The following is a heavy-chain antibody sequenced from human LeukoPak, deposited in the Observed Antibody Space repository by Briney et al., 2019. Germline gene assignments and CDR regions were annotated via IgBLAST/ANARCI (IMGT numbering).Heavy chain of an antibody. CDR2: IYYSGST. J-gene: IGHJ4*02. CDR1: GGSISSYY. Sequence: TSETLSLTCTVSGGSISSYYWSWIRQPPGKGLEWIGYIYYSGSTNYNPSLKSRVTISVDTSKNQFSLKLSSVTAADTAVYYCARGDYGDYAGDFDYWGQGTLVTASS. D-gene: IGHD4-17*01. V-gene: IGHV4-59*01. CDR3: ARGDYGDYAGDFDY.